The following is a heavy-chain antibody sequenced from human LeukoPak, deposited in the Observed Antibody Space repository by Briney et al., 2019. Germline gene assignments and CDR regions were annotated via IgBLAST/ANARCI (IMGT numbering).Heavy chain of an antibody. CDR3: ARGVPVAGTIGFDY. CDR2: INPNSGGT. D-gene: IGHD6-19*01. V-gene: IGHV1-2*02. Sequence: ASVKVSCKASGYTFTGYYMHWVRPAPGQGLEWMGWINPNSGGTNYAQKFQGRVTMTRETSLSTAYMELSRLRSDDTPVYYCARGVPVAGTIGFDYWGQGTLVTVSS. CDR1: GYTFTGYY. J-gene: IGHJ4*02.